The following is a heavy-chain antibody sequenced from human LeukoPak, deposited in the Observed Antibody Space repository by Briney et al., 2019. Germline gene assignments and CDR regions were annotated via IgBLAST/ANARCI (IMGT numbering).Heavy chain of an antibody. V-gene: IGHV1-2*04. D-gene: IGHD3-10*01. CDR1: GYTFTGYY. CDR2: INPNSGGT. J-gene: IGHJ3*02. CDR3: ARGLWFGDERSAFDI. Sequence: ASVKVSCKASGYTFTGYYMHWVRQAPGQGREWMGWINPNSGGTNYAQKFQGWVTMTRDTSISTAYMELSRLRSDDTAVYYCARGLWFGDERSAFDIWGQGTMVTVSS.